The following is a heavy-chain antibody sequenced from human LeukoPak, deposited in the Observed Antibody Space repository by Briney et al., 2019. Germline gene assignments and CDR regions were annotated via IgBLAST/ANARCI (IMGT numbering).Heavy chain of an antibody. Sequence: SETLSLTCAVYGGSFSDYYWSRIRQSPGKGLEWIGEIKSTGTTNWIGETKHSESTNYNPSLKSRVTISADTSKNQFSLKLTSVTAADTAVYYCARVIGSDTRDYYLGYWGQGTLVTVYS. D-gene: IGHD2-2*01. J-gene: IGHJ4*02. CDR1: GGSFSDYY. V-gene: IGHV4-34*01. CDR2: TKHSEST. CDR3: ARVIGSDTRDYYLGY.